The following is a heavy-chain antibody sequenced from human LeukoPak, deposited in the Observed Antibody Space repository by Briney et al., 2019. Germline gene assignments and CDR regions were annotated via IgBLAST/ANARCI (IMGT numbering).Heavy chain of an antibody. CDR3: AKYFASGSYYKLPH. D-gene: IGHD3-10*01. V-gene: IGHV3-23*01. Sequence: GGSLRLSCAASGFTFSTYAMTWVRQAPGKGLEWVSTISGSGAYTYYADSVKGRFTISRDNSKDTLYLQMNSLRAEDTAVYYCAKYFASGSYYKLPHWGQGTLVTVSS. J-gene: IGHJ1*01. CDR2: ISGSGAYT. CDR1: GFTFSTYA.